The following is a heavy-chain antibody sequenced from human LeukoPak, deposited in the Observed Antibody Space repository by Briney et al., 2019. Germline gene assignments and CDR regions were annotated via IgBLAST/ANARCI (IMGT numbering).Heavy chain of an antibody. CDR2: ISHTVST. CDR3: ARGPHFGGDRSALFDF. Sequence: GSLRLSCAASGFTFSSYAMSWVRQAPGKGLEWIGEISHTVSTNYNPSLKSRVTISVDTSKNQFSLKLTSVTAADTAVYCCARGPHFGGDRSALFDFWGQGTLVTVSS. CDR1: GFTFSSYA. V-gene: IGHV4-34*01. D-gene: IGHD3-16*01. J-gene: IGHJ4*02.